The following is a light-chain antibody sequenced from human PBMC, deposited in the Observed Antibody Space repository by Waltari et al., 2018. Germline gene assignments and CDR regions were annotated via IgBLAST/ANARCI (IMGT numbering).Light chain of an antibody. V-gene: IGLV2-14*01. CDR3: SSYTSSDSLV. Sequence: GQSITFSCSGSSSDVGGQNHVSWYQHHPGKAPNLLIYDVSNRPSGISHRFSASKSGTTASLTISGLQAEDEADYYCSSYTSSDSLVFGTGTAVTVL. CDR2: DVS. CDR1: SSDVGGQNH. J-gene: IGLJ1*01.